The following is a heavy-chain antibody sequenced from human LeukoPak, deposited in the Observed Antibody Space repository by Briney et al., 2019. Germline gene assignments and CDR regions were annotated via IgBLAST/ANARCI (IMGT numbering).Heavy chain of an antibody. D-gene: IGHD3-3*01. CDR2: IGSDGKT. J-gene: IGHJ6*01. V-gene: IGHV3-23*01. CDR3: ARDLHYDVAMDV. Sequence: GGSLPVSCEASGFSFSSYAMTWVRQAPGKGLEWVSSIGSDGKTLYSESVKGRFVISRDNFGGMVFLQLNSLRVEDTALYYCARDLHYDVAMDVWGEGTTASLSS. CDR1: GFSFSSYA.